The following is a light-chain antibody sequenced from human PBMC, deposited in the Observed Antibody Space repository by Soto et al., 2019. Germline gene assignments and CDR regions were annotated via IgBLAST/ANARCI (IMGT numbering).Light chain of an antibody. J-gene: IGKJ2*01. CDR2: GAS. Sequence: EIELTQFLPPLSAPLGDMATITSGASQAMGKYLSWYHHKPGKAPKLMINGASSLQTGVPSRFSGSGSGTDFTLTISSLQPEDFATYYCQQSYSTPYTFGQGTKLEIK. V-gene: IGKV1-39*01. CDR3: QQSYSTPYT. CDR1: QAMGKY.